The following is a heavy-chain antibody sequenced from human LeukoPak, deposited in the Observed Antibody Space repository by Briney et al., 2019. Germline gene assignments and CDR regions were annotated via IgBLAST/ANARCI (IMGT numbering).Heavy chain of an antibody. Sequence: ASVKVSCKASVYTFTGYYMHWVRQAPGQGLEWMGWINPKSGGTNYAQKFQGRVTMTRDTSISTAYMELNRLRSDDTAVYYCARPDIGMADLDYWGQGTLVTVSS. J-gene: IGHJ4*02. D-gene: IGHD6-19*01. CDR2: INPKSGGT. V-gene: IGHV1-2*02. CDR1: VYTFTGYY. CDR3: ARPDIGMADLDY.